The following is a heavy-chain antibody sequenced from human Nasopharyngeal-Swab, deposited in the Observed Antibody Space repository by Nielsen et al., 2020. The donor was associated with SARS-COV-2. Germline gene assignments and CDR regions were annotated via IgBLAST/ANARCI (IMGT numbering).Heavy chain of an antibody. CDR2: IYYSGST. V-gene: IGHV4-39*01. J-gene: IGHJ6*02. Sequence: RQAPGKGLEWIGNIYYSGSTYYSPSLKSRLTISVDTSKNQFSLKLSSVTAADTAVYYCARQPSMVHYYYYGMDVWGQGTTATVSS. CDR3: ARQPSMVHYYYYGMDV. D-gene: IGHD4/OR15-4a*01.